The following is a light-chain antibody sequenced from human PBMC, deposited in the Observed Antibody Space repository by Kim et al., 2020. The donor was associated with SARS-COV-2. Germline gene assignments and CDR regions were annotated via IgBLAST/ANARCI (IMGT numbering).Light chain of an antibody. CDR2: EVN. CDR1: VSDIGTYDY. V-gene: IGLV2-8*01. Sequence: GQSVIISCAGTVSDIGTYDYVSWYQQPPGKAPKLIIYEVNMRPSGVPDRFSGSKSGNTASLTVSGLRTEDEAHYYCSSYAGRQSGLFGGGTQLTVL. CDR3: SSYAGRQSGL. J-gene: IGLJ2*01.